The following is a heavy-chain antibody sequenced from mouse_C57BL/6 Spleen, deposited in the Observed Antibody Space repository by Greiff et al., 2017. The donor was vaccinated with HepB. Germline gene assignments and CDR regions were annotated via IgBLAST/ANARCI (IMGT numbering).Heavy chain of an antibody. V-gene: IGHV1-81*01. Sequence: QVQLQQSGAELARPGASVKLSCKASGYTFTSYGISWVKQRTGQGLEWIGEIYPRSGNTYYNEKFKGKATLTADKSSSTAYMGLRSLTSEDSAVYFCARRGAYYDYGTWFAYWGQGTLVTVSA. CDR2: IYPRSGNT. CDR3: ARRGAYYDYGTWFAY. CDR1: GYTFTSYG. D-gene: IGHD2-4*01. J-gene: IGHJ3*01.